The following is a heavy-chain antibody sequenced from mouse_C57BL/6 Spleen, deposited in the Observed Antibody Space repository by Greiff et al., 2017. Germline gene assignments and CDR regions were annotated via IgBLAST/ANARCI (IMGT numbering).Heavy chain of an antibody. Sequence: VQLQQPGAELVKPGASVKLSCKASGYTFTSYWMHWVKQRPGQGLEWIGEIDPSGSYTNYNQKFKGKSTLTVDKSSSTSYMQLSSLTSEDAAVYSCANSRRGSCSYYFALDYWGQGTSVTVSS. CDR3: ANSRRGSCSYYFALDY. D-gene: IGHD1-1*01. CDR2: IDPSGSYT. J-gene: IGHJ4*01. V-gene: IGHV1-69*01. CDR1: GYTFTSYW.